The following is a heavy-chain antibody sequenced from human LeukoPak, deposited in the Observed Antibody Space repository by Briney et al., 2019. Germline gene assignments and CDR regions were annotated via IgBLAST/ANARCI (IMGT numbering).Heavy chain of an antibody. Sequence: SETLSLTYTVSGGSISNYYWNWIRQPPGQGLEWIGHIYYSGSTNYNPSLKSRVTISVDTSKNQFSLKLSSVTAADTAVYYCARMVESTVTIAFENWFDPWGQGTLVTVSS. J-gene: IGHJ5*02. V-gene: IGHV4-59*01. CDR3: ARMVESTVTIAFENWFDP. D-gene: IGHD4-11*01. CDR2: IYYSGST. CDR1: GGSISNYY.